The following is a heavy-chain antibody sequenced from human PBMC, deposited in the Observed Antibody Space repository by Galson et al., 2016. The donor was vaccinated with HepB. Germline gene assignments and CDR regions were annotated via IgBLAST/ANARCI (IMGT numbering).Heavy chain of an antibody. Sequence: SLRLSCAASGFTFSNYGLTWVRQAPGTGLGAVSSISRSGVSTDYADSVKGRFTISRDNSKNTLSLQMNSLTADDTAIYYCVQGSTAPAVWGKGTTVTVSS. D-gene: IGHD1-26*01. J-gene: IGHJ6*04. CDR3: VQGSTAPAV. CDR1: GFTFSNYG. V-gene: IGHV3-23*01. CDR2: ISRSGVST.